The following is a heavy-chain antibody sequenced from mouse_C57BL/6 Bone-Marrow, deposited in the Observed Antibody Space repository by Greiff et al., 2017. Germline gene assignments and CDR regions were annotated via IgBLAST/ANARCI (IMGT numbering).Heavy chain of an antibody. CDR2: IDPENGDT. J-gene: IGHJ3*01. CDR3: TRIAY. CDR1: GFNIKDDY. Sequence: EVKLMESGAELVRPGASVKLSCTASGFNIKDDYMHWVKQRPEQGLEWIGWIDPENGDTEYASKFQGKAPITVDTSSNTAYLHLSSLVSEDAAVYYCTRIAYWGQGTLVTVSA. V-gene: IGHV14-4*01.